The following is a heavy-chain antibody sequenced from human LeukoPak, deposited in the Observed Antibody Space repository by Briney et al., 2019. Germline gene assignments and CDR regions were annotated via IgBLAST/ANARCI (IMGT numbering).Heavy chain of an antibody. D-gene: IGHD5-24*01. CDR2: VNAGNGHT. CDR3: ARGIWSATRVDYYLDN. J-gene: IGHJ4*02. V-gene: IGHV1-3*01. CDR1: GYTFSGYA. Sequence: ASVKVSCKASGYTFSGYAIHWVRQAPGQRFEWMGWVNAGNGHTKYSQNFQGRVTITRDSSANIVYMDVSSLTSEDTAVYYCARGIWSATRVDYYLDNWGRGTLVTVSS.